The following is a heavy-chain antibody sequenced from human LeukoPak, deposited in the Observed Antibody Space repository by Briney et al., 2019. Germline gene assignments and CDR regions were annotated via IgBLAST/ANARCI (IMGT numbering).Heavy chain of an antibody. CDR1: GFTFSSYG. CDR2: ISYDGSDK. V-gene: IGHV3-33*05. CDR3: AKEMESSFDY. Sequence: GRSLRLSCAASGFTFSSYGMHWVRQAPGKGLEWVAVISYDGSDKYYADSVKGRFTISRDNSKNTLYLQMNSLRAEDTAVYFCAKEMESSFDYWGQGTLVTVSS. D-gene: IGHD1-1*01. J-gene: IGHJ4*02.